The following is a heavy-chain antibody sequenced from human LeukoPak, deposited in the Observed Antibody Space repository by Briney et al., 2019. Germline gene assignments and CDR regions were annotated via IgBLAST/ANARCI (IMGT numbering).Heavy chain of an antibody. J-gene: IGHJ4*02. CDR3: ATTAATAGGPY. CDR1: GFTFTDFW. CDR2: IKEDSRAT. V-gene: IGHV3-7*01. Sequence: GGSLRLSCAASGFTFTDFWMTWVRQAPGKGLEWVANIKEDSRATFYGASVKGRFTISRDNSKSLLYLQMNSLRAEDTAVYYCATTAATAGGPYWGQGTLVTVSS. D-gene: IGHD6-13*01.